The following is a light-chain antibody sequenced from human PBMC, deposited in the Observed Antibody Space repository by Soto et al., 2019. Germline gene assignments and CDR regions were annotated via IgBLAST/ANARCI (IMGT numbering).Light chain of an antibody. Sequence: EIVLTQSPGTLSLSPGERATLSCRASQSVSSTYLTWYQQKPGQAPRLLIYEASRRATGIPDRFSGSGSGTDFSLTISRLEPEDFAVYYCQHYDSLRWTFGRGTEVEIK. CDR2: EAS. J-gene: IGKJ1*01. CDR1: QSVSSTY. V-gene: IGKV3-20*01. CDR3: QHYDSLRWT.